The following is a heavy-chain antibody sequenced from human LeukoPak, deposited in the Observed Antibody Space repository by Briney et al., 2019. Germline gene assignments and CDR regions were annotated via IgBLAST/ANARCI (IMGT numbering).Heavy chain of an antibody. Sequence: GGSLRLSCAASGFTFSSYSMAWVRQAPGKGLEWVSIISGSSGATFYADSVKGRFTISGDNSKNTLYLEMSSLRAEDTAVYYCAKEGDRGFVVADYFDYWGQGTLVTVSS. CDR1: GFTFSSYS. J-gene: IGHJ4*02. V-gene: IGHV3-23*01. CDR2: ISGSSGAT. D-gene: IGHD2-15*01. CDR3: AKEGDRGFVVADYFDY.